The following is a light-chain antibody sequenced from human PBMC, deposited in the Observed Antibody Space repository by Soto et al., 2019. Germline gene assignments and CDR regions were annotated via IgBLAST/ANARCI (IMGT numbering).Light chain of an antibody. Sequence: DIPMTQSPSTLSASVGDRVTITCRASQSISSWLAWYQQKPGKAPKLLIYDASSLESGVPSRFSGSGSGTEFTLTISSLQPDDFVTYYCQQYYSYSLTFGQGTKVEIK. CDR1: QSISSW. CDR2: DAS. CDR3: QQYYSYSLT. J-gene: IGKJ1*01. V-gene: IGKV1-5*01.